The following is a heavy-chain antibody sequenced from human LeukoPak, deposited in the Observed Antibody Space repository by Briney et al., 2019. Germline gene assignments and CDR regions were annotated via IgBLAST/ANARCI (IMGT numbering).Heavy chain of an antibody. Sequence: GGSLRLSCAASGFTFSSYAMSWVRQAPGKGLEWVAVIWYDGSNKNYADSVKGRFTISRDNSKNTLYLQMNSLRVEDTAVYYCARSYYYDNSGYYYDNWFDPWGQGTLVTVSS. CDR2: IWYDGSNK. V-gene: IGHV3-33*08. J-gene: IGHJ5*02. D-gene: IGHD3-22*01. CDR3: ARSYYYDNSGYYYDNWFDP. CDR1: GFTFSSYA.